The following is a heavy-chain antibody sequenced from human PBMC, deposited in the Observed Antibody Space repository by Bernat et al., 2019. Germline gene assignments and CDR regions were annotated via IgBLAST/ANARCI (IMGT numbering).Heavy chain of an antibody. V-gene: IGHV3-30-3*01. CDR1: GFTFSSYA. D-gene: IGHD2-21*02. CDR2: ISYDGSNK. J-gene: IGHJ4*02. CDR3: ARAYLSIVVVTAIGDLVPGD. Sequence: QVQLVESGGGVVQPGRSLRLSCAASGFTFSSYAMHWVRQAPGKGLGWVAVISYDGSNKYYADSVKGRFTISRDNSKNTLYLQMNSLRAEDTAVYYCARAYLSIVVVTAIGDLVPGDWGQGTLVTVSS.